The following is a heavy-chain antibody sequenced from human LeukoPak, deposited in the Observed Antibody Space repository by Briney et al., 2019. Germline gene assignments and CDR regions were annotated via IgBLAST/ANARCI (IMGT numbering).Heavy chain of an antibody. CDR2: LYPRDSDT. J-gene: IGHJ4*02. CDR3: ARQMGVASRKNYFDS. Sequence: GESLKISCQASGYNFTRYWIGWVRQMPGKGLEWMVLLYPRDSDTRYSPSFQGQVTFSADNSINTAYLQWSSLRASDTAIYYCARQMGVASRKNYFDSWGQGTLVTVSA. D-gene: IGHD5-12*01. V-gene: IGHV5-51*01. CDR1: GYNFTRYW.